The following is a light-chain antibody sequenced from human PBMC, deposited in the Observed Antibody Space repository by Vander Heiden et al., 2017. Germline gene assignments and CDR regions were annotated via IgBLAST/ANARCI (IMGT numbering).Light chain of an antibody. Sequence: AIQMTQSPSSLSASVGDRVTITCRANQGIRNDLGWYQQKPGKAPNLLIYAASSLQSGVPSRFSVSGFGTDFNLTISRLQPEDFATYYCLQDYNYPWTFGQGTKVDIK. CDR1: QGIRND. CDR3: LQDYNYPWT. CDR2: AAS. V-gene: IGKV1-6*01. J-gene: IGKJ1*01.